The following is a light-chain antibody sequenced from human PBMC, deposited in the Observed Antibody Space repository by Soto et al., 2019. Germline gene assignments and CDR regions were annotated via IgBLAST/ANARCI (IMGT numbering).Light chain of an antibody. CDR2: GAS. Sequence: EIVLTQSPGTMSLSPGERATLSCRASQSVSSSYLAWYQQKPGQAPRLLIYGASSRATGIPDRFSGSGSGTDFTLTISILEPEDFAVFYCQQYGGSALYTFGQGTKLEIK. CDR3: QQYGGSALYT. J-gene: IGKJ2*01. CDR1: QSVSSSY. V-gene: IGKV3-20*01.